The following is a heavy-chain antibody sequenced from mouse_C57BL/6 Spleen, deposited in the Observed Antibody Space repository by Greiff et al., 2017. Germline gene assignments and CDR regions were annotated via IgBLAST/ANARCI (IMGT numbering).Heavy chain of an antibody. CDR2: IDPSDSET. J-gene: IGHJ2*01. V-gene: IGHV1-52*01. CDR1: GYTFTSYW. D-gene: IGHD1-2*01. CDR3: ARSAGGYYFDN. Sequence: QVQLQQPGAELVRPGSSVKLSCKASGYTFTSYWMHWVKQRPIQGLEWIGNIDPSDSETHYNQKFKDKATLTVDKSSSTAYMQLSSLTSEDSAVYYCARSAGGYYFDNCGEDATLSQSS.